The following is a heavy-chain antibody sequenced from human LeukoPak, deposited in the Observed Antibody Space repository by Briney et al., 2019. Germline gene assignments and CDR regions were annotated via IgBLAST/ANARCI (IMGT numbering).Heavy chain of an antibody. D-gene: IGHD5-24*01. V-gene: IGHV3-30*02. CDR1: GFTFSGSA. CDR2: IRYDGSNK. J-gene: IGHJ4*02. CDR3: AKDHYGRDGYNFDY. Sequence: GGSLRLSCAASGFTFSGSAMHWVRQAPGKGLEWVAFIRYDGSNKYYADSVKGRFTISRDNSKNTLYLQMNSLRAEDTAVYYCAKDHYGRDGYNFDYWGQGTLVTVSS.